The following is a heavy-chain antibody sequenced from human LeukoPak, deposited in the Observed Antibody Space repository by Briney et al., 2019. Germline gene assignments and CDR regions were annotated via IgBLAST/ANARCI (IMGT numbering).Heavy chain of an antibody. Sequence: GGSLRLSCAASGFTFSSYWMSWVRQDPGKGLEWVANIKQDGSEKYYVDSVKGRFTISRDNAKNSLYLQMNSLRAEDTAVYYCARGSAWVLINNWFDPWGQGTLVTVSS. J-gene: IGHJ5*02. CDR3: ARGSAWVLINNWFDP. CDR1: GFTFSSYW. CDR2: IKQDGSEK. D-gene: IGHD2-2*03. V-gene: IGHV3-7*01.